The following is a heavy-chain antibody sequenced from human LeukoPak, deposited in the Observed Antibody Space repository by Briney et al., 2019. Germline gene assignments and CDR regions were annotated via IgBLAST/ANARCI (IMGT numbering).Heavy chain of an antibody. CDR3: VRATGGPPGYYGMDV. Sequence: ASVKVSCKASGYTFTGYYMHWVRQAPGQGLEWMGRINPNSGGTNYAQKFQGWVTMTRDTSISTAYMELSRLRSDDTAVYYCVRATGGPPGYYGMDVWGQGTTVTVSS. CDR1: GYTFTGYY. V-gene: IGHV1-2*04. CDR2: INPNSGGT. D-gene: IGHD7-27*01. J-gene: IGHJ6*02.